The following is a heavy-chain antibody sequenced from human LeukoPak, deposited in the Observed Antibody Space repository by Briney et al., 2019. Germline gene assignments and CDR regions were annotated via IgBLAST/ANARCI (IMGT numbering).Heavy chain of an antibody. CDR1: GGSISSGDSY. Sequence: SETLSLTCTVSGGSISSGDSYWSWIRQPPGKGLEWVGYIYYSGSTYYNPSLKSRVTISVDTSKNQFSLKLSSVTAADTAVYYCARDKAAAGEVDYWGQGTLVTVSS. V-gene: IGHV4-30-4*01. CDR3: ARDKAAAGEVDY. J-gene: IGHJ4*02. CDR2: IYYSGST. D-gene: IGHD6-13*01.